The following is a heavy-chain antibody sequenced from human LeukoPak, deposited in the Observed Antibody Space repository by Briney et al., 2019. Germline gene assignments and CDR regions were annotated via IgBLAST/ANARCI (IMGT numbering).Heavy chain of an antibody. J-gene: IGHJ4*02. CDR2: IYPGDSDT. D-gene: IGHD3-9*01. V-gene: IGHV5-51*01. Sequence: GESLKISCKGSGCSFTTYWIGWVRQMPGKGLEWVGIIYPGDSDTRYSPSFQGQVTISADKSISTAYLQWSSLKASDTAMYYCARMSYDILTGTMGDYWGQGTLATVSS. CDR3: ARMSYDILTGTMGDY. CDR1: GCSFTTYW.